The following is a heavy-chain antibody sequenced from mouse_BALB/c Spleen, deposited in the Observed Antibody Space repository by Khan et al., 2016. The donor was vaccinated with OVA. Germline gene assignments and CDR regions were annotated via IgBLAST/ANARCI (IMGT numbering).Heavy chain of an antibody. CDR2: IYPGNVYT. CDR1: GYTFTDYY. D-gene: IGHD2-1*01. V-gene: IGHV1S56*01. J-gene: IGHJ3*01. Sequence: QVQLKESGPELVKPGASVRISCKASGYTFTDYYINWMKQRPGQGLEWIGWIYPGNVYTKYNEKFKDKAILTADKSSSTAYMQLSSLTSEDSAVYFCAREGYFGNYRAWFACWGQGTLVTVSA. CDR3: AREGYFGNYRAWFAC.